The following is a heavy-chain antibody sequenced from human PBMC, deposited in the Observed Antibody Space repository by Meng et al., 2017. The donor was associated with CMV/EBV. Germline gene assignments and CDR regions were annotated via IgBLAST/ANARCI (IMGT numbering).Heavy chain of an antibody. Sequence: QVQRMQWGAGLLTPSETLSLTCAVYGGSFSGYYWSWIRQPPGKGLERIGEINHNGSTNYNPSLKSRVTISVDTSKNQFSLKLSSVTAADTAVYYCARGGIAAAGPFDYWGQGTLVTVSS. V-gene: IGHV4-34*01. J-gene: IGHJ4*02. CDR3: ARGGIAAAGPFDY. CDR1: GGSFSGYY. D-gene: IGHD6-13*01. CDR2: INHNGST.